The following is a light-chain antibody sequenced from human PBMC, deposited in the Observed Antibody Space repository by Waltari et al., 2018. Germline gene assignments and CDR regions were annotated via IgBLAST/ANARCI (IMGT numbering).Light chain of an antibody. J-gene: IGLJ2*01. CDR2: EVT. CDR3: SSYSRGSSFVL. Sequence: QSALTQPASVSGSPGQSLTISCTGTSGDIGGFALVSWYQQHPGKVPRLLIYEVTTPPSGVSSRFSGSKSDNSATLTISALQTEDEADYYCSSYSRGSSFVLFGGGTRLTVL. CDR1: SGDIGGFAL. V-gene: IGLV2-23*02.